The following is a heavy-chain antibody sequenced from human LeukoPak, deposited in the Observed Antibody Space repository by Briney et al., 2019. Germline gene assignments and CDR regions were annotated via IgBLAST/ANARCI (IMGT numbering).Heavy chain of an antibody. CDR2: IYYSGST. CDR1: GGSISSSSYY. D-gene: IGHD6-19*01. CDR3: ARGSYPGWYNGEFDY. Sequence: SETLSLTCSVSGGSISSSSYYWGWIRQPPGKGLEWIGNIYYSGSTYYKPSLKSRVTMSVDTSKNQFSVKLSSVTAADTAVYYCARGSYPGWYNGEFDYWGQGTLVTVSS. J-gene: IGHJ4*02. V-gene: IGHV4-39*07.